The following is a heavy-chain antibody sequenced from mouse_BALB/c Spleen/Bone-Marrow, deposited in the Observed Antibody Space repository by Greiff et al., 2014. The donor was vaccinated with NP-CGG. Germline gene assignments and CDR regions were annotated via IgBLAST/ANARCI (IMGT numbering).Heavy chain of an antibody. V-gene: IGHV14-3*02. CDR3: ARYGNYCYAMDY. CDR2: IDPANGNT. J-gene: IGHJ4*01. Sequence: EVQLQQSGAELVKPGASVKLSCTASGFNIKDTYMHWVRQRPEQGLEWIGRIDPANGNTKYDPKFQGKATITADTSSNTAYLQLSSLTSEDTAVYYCARYGNYCYAMDYWGQGTSVTVSS. D-gene: IGHD2-1*01. CDR1: GFNIKDTY.